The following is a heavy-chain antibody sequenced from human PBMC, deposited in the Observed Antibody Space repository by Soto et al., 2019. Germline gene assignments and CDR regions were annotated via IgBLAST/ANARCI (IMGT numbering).Heavy chain of an antibody. D-gene: IGHD6-19*01. CDR1: GYTFTGYY. CDR2: INPNSGGT. V-gene: IGHV1-2*02. Sequence: VKVSCKASGYTFTGYYMHWVRQAPGQGLEWMGWINPNSGGTNYAQKFQGRVTMTRDTSISTAYMELSRLRSDDTAVYYCARQWPQGYYGMDVWGQGTTVTVSS. J-gene: IGHJ6*02. CDR3: ARQWPQGYYGMDV.